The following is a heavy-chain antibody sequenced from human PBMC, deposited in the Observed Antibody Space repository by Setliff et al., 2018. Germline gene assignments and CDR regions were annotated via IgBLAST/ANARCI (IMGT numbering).Heavy chain of an antibody. D-gene: IGHD3-10*01. CDR1: GGSISNSTFY. J-gene: IGHJ4*02. CDR3: ARRFSSGNYNNLGY. CDR2: IYHDGNNNNHPSV. Sequence: SETLSLTCTVSGGSISNSTFYWGWIRQPPGKGLEWIGKIYHDGNNNNHPSVHYSPSLKSRVTMTRNTSISTAYMELSALRSDDTAVYYCARRFSSGNYNNLGYWGQGALVTVSS. V-gene: IGHV4-39*01.